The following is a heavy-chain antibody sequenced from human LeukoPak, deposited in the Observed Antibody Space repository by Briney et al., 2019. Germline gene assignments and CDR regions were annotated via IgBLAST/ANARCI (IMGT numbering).Heavy chain of an antibody. J-gene: IGHJ4*02. V-gene: IGHV3-7*01. CDR2: VKQDGSEK. D-gene: IGHD4-17*01. CDR3: ARGRYGDYLDY. CDR1: GFTFSSYW. Sequence: PGGSLRLSCAASGFTFSSYWVSWVRQAPGKGLEWVANVKQDGSEKYYVDSVKGRFTISRDNAKNSLYLQMNSLRAEDTAVYYCARGRYGDYLDYWGQGSLVTVSS.